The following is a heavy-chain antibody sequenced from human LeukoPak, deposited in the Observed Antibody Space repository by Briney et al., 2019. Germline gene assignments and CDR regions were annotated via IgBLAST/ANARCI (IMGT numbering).Heavy chain of an antibody. J-gene: IGHJ4*02. V-gene: IGHV3-48*04. CDR2: ISTSGSSI. CDR1: GFTFSSYS. CDR3: AGSYGSGIYYRYFDY. D-gene: IGHD3-10*01. Sequence: PGGSLRLSCAASGFTFSSYSMNWVRQAPGKGLEWVSYISTSGSSIYYADSVKGRFTISRDNAKNSLYLQMNSLRAEDTAVYYCAGSYGSGIYYRYFDYWGQGTLVTVSS.